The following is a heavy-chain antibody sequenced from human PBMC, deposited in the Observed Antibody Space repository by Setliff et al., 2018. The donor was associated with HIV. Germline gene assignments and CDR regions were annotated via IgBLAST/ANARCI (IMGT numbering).Heavy chain of an antibody. D-gene: IGHD3-22*01. V-gene: IGHV4-34*01. Sequence: SETLSLTCAVYGGSFSSYYWSWIRQPPGKGLEWIGEINHSGSTNYSPSLKSRVTISVDTSKNQFSLKLNSVTAADTAVYYCGGNGYYSIDYWGQGTLVTVSS. J-gene: IGHJ4*02. CDR3: GGNGYYSIDY. CDR2: INHSGST. CDR1: GGSFSSYY.